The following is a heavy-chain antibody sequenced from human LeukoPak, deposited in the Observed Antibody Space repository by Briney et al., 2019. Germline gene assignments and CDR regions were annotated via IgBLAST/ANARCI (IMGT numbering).Heavy chain of an antibody. D-gene: IGHD3-22*01. Sequence: GGSLRLSCAASGFTFSNAWMSWVRQAPGKGLEWVGRIKSETDGGTTDYAAPVKGRFTISRDDSKNTLYLQMNSLKTEDTAVYYCTTDLVGYYDSSGYYTGTFDYWGQGTLVTVSS. V-gene: IGHV3-15*01. CDR2: IKSETDGGTT. J-gene: IGHJ4*02. CDR1: GFTFSNAW. CDR3: TTDLVGYYDSSGYYTGTFDY.